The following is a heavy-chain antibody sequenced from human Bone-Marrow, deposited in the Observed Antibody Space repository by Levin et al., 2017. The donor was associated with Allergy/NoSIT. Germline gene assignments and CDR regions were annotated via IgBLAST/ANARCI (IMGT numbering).Heavy chain of an antibody. CDR3: ARDPRDTGMLQD. CDR2: IYLTVST. V-gene: IGHV4-31*03. J-gene: IGHJ4*02. Sequence: SQTLSLTCTVSGGSVNSDGYYWSWIRQLPGKGLEWIGYIYLTVSTYYNPSLKSRITMSVDTSKNQFSLKLTSMTAADTAVYYCARDPRDTGMLQDWGQGVLVTVS. CDR1: GGSVNSDGYY. D-gene: IGHD5-18*01.